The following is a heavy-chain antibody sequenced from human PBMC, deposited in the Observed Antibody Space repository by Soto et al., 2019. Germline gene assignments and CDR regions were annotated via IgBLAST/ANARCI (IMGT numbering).Heavy chain of an antibody. Sequence: QVQLVQSGAEVKKPGASVKVSCKSSGYTFSMSGISWVRQAPGQGLEWMGWISGYNGKTNYEQKVQDRDTMTTDTSTNTASMELRSLRSADTAVYYCAREGPRPYYYYGMDVWGQGTTVTVSS. V-gene: IGHV1-18*01. CDR3: AREGPRPYYYYGMDV. J-gene: IGHJ6*02. CDR2: ISGYNGKT. CDR1: GYTFSMSG.